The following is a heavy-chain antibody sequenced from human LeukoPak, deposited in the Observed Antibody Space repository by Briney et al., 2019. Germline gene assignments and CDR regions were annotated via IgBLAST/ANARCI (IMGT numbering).Heavy chain of an antibody. CDR2: ISGSGGRT. V-gene: IGHV3-23*01. J-gene: IGHJ4*02. D-gene: IGHD3-3*01. CDR3: ANVGLGGVVAPVDY. CDR1: GFTFSSYG. Sequence: GGSLRLSCAASGFTFSSYGMSWVRQAPGKGLEWVSAISGSGGRTYYADSVKGRFTISRDNSKNTVYLQMNSLRAEDTAVYYCANVGLGGVVAPVDYWGQGTLVTVSS.